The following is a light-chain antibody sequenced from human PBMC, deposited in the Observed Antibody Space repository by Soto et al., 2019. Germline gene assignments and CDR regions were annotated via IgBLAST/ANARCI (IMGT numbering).Light chain of an antibody. CDR1: SSNIGNNY. V-gene: IGLV1-51*01. CDR3: GTWDSSLSAGQ. J-gene: IGLJ2*01. CDR2: DDN. Sequence: QSVLTQPPSVSAAPGQKVTISCSGSSSNIGNNYVSWYQQLPGTAPKLLIYDDNKRPSGIPDRFSGSKSGTSATLGITGLQIGDEADYYCGTWDSSLSAGQIGGGTKVTVL.